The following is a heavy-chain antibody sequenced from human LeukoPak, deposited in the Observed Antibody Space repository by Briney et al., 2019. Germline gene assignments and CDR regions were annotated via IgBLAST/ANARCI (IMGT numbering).Heavy chain of an antibody. CDR2: IYTSGST. Sequence: SETLSLTCTISGGSISSGSYYWSWIRQPAGKGLEWIGRIYTSGSTNYNPSLKSRVTISVDTSKNQFSLKLSSVTAADTAVYYCARGEVESDYWGQGTLVTVSS. J-gene: IGHJ4*02. V-gene: IGHV4-61*02. CDR1: GGSISSGSYY. CDR3: ARGEVESDY.